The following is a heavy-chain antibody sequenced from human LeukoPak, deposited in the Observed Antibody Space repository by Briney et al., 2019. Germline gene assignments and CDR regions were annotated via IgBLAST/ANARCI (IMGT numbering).Heavy chain of an antibody. V-gene: IGHV3-64*01. D-gene: IGHD6-6*01. CDR3: ARGGLYSSSHPGDY. J-gene: IGHJ4*02. CDR2: ISSNGGST. Sequence: GGSLRLSCAASGFTFSSYAMHWVRQAPGKGLEYVSAISSNGGSTYYASSVKGRFTISRDNSKNTLYLQMGSLRAEDMAVYYCARGGLYSSSHPGDYWGQGTLVTVSS. CDR1: GFTFSSYA.